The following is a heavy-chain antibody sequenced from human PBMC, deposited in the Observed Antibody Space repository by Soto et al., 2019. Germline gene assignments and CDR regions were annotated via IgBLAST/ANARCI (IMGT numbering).Heavy chain of an antibody. CDR2: INPNSGGT. CDR3: ARDHLNYYGSGSYIGGGPYYYYGMDV. CDR1: GYTFTGYY. D-gene: IGHD3-10*01. V-gene: IGHV1-2*04. Sequence: GASVKVSCKASGYTFTGYYMHWVRQAPGQGLEWMGWINPNSGGTNYAQKFQGWVTMTRDTSISTAYMELSRLRSDDTAVYYCARDHLNYYGSGSYIGGGPYYYYGMDVWGQGTTVTVSS. J-gene: IGHJ6*02.